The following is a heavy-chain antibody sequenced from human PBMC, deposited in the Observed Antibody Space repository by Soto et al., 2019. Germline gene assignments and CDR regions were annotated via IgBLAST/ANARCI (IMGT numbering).Heavy chain of an antibody. Sequence: SETLSLTCTVSGGSISSYYWNWIRQSPGKGLEWIASLDYSGTTNYNPSLKSRITTPVDPSKKQFSLKMRSVTAADTAVYYCARDSFPPYSSSSKGFDYWGQGSLVTVSS. V-gene: IGHV4-59*01. CDR3: ARDSFPPYSSSSKGFDY. D-gene: IGHD6-6*01. J-gene: IGHJ4*02. CDR2: LDYSGTT. CDR1: GGSISSYY.